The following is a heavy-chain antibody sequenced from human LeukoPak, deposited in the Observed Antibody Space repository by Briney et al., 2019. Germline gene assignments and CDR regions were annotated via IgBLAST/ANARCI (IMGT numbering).Heavy chain of an antibody. J-gene: IGHJ4*02. Sequence: PGGSLRLSCAASGFTFSDYSMNWVRQAPGKGLEWVSSISYSGTYTFYADSVKGRFAISRDNAKSSLYLQMNSLRDEDTALYYCARSHIVLVTAFYPDYWGQGTLVTVSS. V-gene: IGHV3-21*01. CDR3: ARSHIVLVTAFYPDY. D-gene: IGHD2-21*02. CDR1: GFTFSDYS. CDR2: ISYSGTYT.